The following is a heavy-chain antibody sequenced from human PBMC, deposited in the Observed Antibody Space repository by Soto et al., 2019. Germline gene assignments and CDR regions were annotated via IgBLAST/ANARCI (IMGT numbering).Heavy chain of an antibody. CDR3: ARALYCSSTSCYAEHWFDP. CDR2: ISAYNGNT. V-gene: IGHV1-18*04. D-gene: IGHD2-2*01. Sequence: ASVKVSCKASGYTFTGYYMHWVRQAPGQGLEWMGWISAYNGNTNYAQKLQGRVTMTTDTSTSTAYMELRSLRSDDTAVYYCARALYCSSTSCYAEHWFDPWGQGTLVTVSS. J-gene: IGHJ5*02. CDR1: GYTFTGYY.